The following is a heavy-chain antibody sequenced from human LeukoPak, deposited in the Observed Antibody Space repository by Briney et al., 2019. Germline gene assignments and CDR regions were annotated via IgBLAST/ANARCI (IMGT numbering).Heavy chain of an antibody. Sequence: PSQTLSLTCAVSGGSISSGGYSWSWIRQPPGKGLEWIGYIYHSGSTNYNPSLKSRLTISVDTSKSQFSLKLTSVTAADTAVYYCTRAVDSYGYEFNGHWGQGTLVTVSS. CDR1: GGSISSGGYS. CDR2: IYHSGST. CDR3: TRAVDSYGYEFNGH. D-gene: IGHD5-12*01. V-gene: IGHV4-30-2*01. J-gene: IGHJ4*02.